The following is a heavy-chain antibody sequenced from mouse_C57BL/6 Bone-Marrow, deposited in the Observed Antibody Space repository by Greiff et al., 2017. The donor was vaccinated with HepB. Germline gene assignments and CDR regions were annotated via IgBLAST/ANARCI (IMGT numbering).Heavy chain of an antibody. J-gene: IGHJ4*01. Sequence: EVQLLESGGGLVQPKGSLKLSCAASGFSFNTYAMNWVRQAPGKGLEWVARIRSKSNNYATYYADSVKDRFTISRDDSESMLYLQMNNLKTEDTAMYYCVRRGDYYAMDYWGQGTSVTVSS. CDR1: GFSFNTYA. V-gene: IGHV10-1*01. CDR2: IRSKSNNYAT. CDR3: VRRGDYYAMDY.